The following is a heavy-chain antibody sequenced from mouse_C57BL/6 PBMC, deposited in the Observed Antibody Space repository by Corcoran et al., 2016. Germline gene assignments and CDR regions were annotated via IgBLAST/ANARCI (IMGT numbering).Heavy chain of an antibody. J-gene: IGHJ4*01. CDR1: GYTFTTYG. Sequence: QIQLVQSGPELKKPGETVKISCKASGYTFTTYGMSWVKQAPGKGLKWMGWINTYSGVPTYADDFKGRFAFSLETSASTAYLQINNLKNEDTATYFCARDYLAAMDYWGQGTSVTVSS. CDR2: INTYSGVP. D-gene: IGHD1-1*01. CDR3: ARDYLAAMDY. V-gene: IGHV9-3*01.